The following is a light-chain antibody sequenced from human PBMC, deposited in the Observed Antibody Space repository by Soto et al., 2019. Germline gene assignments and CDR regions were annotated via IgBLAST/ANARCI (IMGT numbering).Light chain of an antibody. CDR2: DVS. V-gene: IGLV2-14*03. CDR1: SSDVGRYNY. J-gene: IGLJ2*01. CDR3: SAYTSSNTAI. Sequence: QSALTQPASVSGSPGQSITISCTGTSSDVGRYNYISWYQQHPGKAPKLMVYDVSDRPSGVSNRFSGSKSGNTASLTISGLQAEDEADYYCSAYTSSNTAIVGGGTKLTVL.